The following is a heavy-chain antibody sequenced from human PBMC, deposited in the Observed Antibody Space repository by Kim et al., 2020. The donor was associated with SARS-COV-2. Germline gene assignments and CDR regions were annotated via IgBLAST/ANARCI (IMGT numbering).Heavy chain of an antibody. CDR2: IYVDGNT. CDR1: GFTVSRNF. Sequence: GGSLRLSCAASGFTVSRNFMTWVRQAPGKGLEWVSIIYVDGNTDYADSVKGRFTISRDNSRNTLFLQMNTLRAEDTAMYYCAGGIDSGGYLPAYRGQGTLVTVSS. J-gene: IGHJ4*02. V-gene: IGHV3-53*01. D-gene: IGHD5-12*01. CDR3: AGGIDSGGYLPAY.